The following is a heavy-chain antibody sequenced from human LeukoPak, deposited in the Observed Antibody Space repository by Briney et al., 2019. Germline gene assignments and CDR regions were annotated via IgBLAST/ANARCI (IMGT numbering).Heavy chain of an antibody. Sequence: PSETLSLTCTVSGGSVSSGSYYWSWIRQPPGKGLEWIGYIYYSGSTNYNPSLKSRVTISVDTSKNQFSLKLSSVTAADTAVYYCARAYCGGDCYYFSAFDIWGQGTMVTVSS. CDR1: GGSVSSGSYY. CDR2: IYYSGST. V-gene: IGHV4-61*01. J-gene: IGHJ3*02. D-gene: IGHD2-21*02. CDR3: ARAYCGGDCYYFSAFDI.